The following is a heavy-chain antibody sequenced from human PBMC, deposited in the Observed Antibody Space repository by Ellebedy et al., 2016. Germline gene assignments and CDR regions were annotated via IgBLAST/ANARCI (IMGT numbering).Heavy chain of an antibody. CDR3: ARARIDY. Sequence: GESLKISCAASGFTFSSYAMNWVRQAPGKGLEWVANINQVGSEKYYVESVKGRFTISRDNAKNLLYLQMNSLRVEDTAVYYCARARIDYWGQGTLVSVSS. CDR2: INQVGSEK. V-gene: IGHV3-7*04. J-gene: IGHJ4*02. CDR1: GFTFSSYA.